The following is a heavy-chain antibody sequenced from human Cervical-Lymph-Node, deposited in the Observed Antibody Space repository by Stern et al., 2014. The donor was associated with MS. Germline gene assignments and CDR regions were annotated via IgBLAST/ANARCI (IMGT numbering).Heavy chain of an antibody. Sequence: MQLVESGGGLVKPGGSLRLSCAASGFTFNNAWMSWVRQAPGKGLGWVGRIRSKTDGGTTDYAAPLKGRFTISRDDSKNTLYLQMNSLKTEDTAVYYCTTLSGSFKLDYWGQGTLVTVSS. V-gene: IGHV3-15*01. D-gene: IGHD1-26*01. CDR2: IRSKTDGGTT. J-gene: IGHJ4*02. CDR3: TTLSGSFKLDY. CDR1: GFTFNNAW.